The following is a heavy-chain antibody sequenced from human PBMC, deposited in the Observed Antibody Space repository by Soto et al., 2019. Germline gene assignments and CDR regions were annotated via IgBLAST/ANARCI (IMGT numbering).Heavy chain of an antibody. D-gene: IGHD3-3*01. CDR2: IYYSGST. CDR1: GGSISSYY. V-gene: IGHV4-59*01. CDR3: ARAAFGVVIGY. Sequence: SETLSLTCTVSGGSISSYYWSWIRQPPGKGLEWIGYIYYSGSTNYNPSLKSRVTISVDTSKNQFSLKLSSVTAADTAVYYCARAAFGVVIGYWGQGTLVTVSS. J-gene: IGHJ4*02.